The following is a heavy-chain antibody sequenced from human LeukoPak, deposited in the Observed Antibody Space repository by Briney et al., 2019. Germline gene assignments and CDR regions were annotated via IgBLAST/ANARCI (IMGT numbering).Heavy chain of an antibody. Sequence: ASVKVSCKASGYTFTSYGISWVRQAPGQGLEWMGWISAYNGNTNYAQKLQGRDTMTTDTSTSTAYMELRSLRSDDTAVYYCARGPGFVVPAAPLDYWGQGTLVTVSS. CDR1: GYTFTSYG. J-gene: IGHJ4*02. D-gene: IGHD2-2*01. V-gene: IGHV1-18*01. CDR3: ARGPGFVVPAAPLDY. CDR2: ISAYNGNT.